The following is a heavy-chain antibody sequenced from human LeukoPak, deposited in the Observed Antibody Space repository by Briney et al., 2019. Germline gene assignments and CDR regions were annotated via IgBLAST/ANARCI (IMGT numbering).Heavy chain of an antibody. V-gene: IGHV4-34*01. CDR2: INHSGST. Sequence: SETLSLTCAVYGGSFSGYYWSWIRQPPGKGLEWIGEINHSGSTYYNPSLQSRVTISVDTSKNQFSLKLSSVTAADTAVYYCARHPTLTSGGNFDYWGQGTLVTVSS. J-gene: IGHJ4*02. D-gene: IGHD3-16*01. CDR3: ARHPTLTSGGNFDY. CDR1: GGSFSGYY.